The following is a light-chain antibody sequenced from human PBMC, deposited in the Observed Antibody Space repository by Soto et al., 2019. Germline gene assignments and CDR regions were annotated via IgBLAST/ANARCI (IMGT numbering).Light chain of an antibody. V-gene: IGLV2-8*01. CDR2: EVS. CDR1: SSDVGGYNY. CDR3: SSYVGRTKEV. J-gene: IGLJ1*01. Sequence: QSALTQPPSASGSPGQSVTISCTGTSSDVGGYNYVSWYQQHPGKAPKLMIYEVSKRPSGVPDRFSGSKSGNTASLTVSGLQAEDEADYYCSSYVGRTKEVFGTGTNVTVL.